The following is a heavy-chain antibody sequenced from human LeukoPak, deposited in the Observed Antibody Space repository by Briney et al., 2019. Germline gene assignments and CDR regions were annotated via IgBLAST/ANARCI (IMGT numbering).Heavy chain of an antibody. Sequence: PSETLSLTCTVSGGSISSYYWSWIRQPPGKGLEWIGYIYYSGSTNYNPSLKSRVTISVDTSKNQFSLKLSPVTAADTAVYYCARPGLGFDAFDIWGQGTMVTVSS. D-gene: IGHD2-15*01. V-gene: IGHV4-59*01. CDR3: ARPGLGFDAFDI. J-gene: IGHJ3*02. CDR2: IYYSGST. CDR1: GGSISSYY.